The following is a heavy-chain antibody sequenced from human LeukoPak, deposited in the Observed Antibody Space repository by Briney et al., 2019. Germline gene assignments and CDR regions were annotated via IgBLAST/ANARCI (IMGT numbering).Heavy chain of an antibody. CDR1: GFTFSSYS. V-gene: IGHV3-21*01. CDR3: ARDPYSGGYGAYYYYYMDV. Sequence: GGSLRLSCAASGFTFSSYSMNWVRQAPGKALEWVSSITSSSSHTYYADSVKGRYTISRDNAKNSLYLQMDSLRAEDTAVYYCARDPYSGGYGAYYYYYMDVWGKGTTVTISS. J-gene: IGHJ6*03. D-gene: IGHD1-26*01. CDR2: ITSSSSHT.